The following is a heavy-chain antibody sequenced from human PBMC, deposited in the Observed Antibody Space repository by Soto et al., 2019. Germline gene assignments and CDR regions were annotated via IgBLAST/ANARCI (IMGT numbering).Heavy chain of an antibody. V-gene: IGHV3-30-3*01. CDR1: GFTFSSYA. D-gene: IGHD6-13*01. Sequence: PGGSLRLSCAASGFTFSSYAMHWVRQAPGKGLEWVAVISYDGSNKYYADSVKGRFTISRDNSKNTLYLQMNSLRAEDTAVYYCARDVGSSSWSYYYYGMDVWGQGTTVTVSS. CDR2: ISYDGSNK. J-gene: IGHJ6*02. CDR3: ARDVGSSSWSYYYYGMDV.